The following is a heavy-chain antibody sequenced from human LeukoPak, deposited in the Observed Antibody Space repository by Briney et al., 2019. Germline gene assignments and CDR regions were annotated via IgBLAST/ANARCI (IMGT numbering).Heavy chain of an antibody. CDR1: GFTFSSYG. CDR2: IRYDGSNK. CDR3: AKGLGGYHDAFDI. D-gene: IGHD5-12*01. V-gene: IGHV3-30*02. J-gene: IGHJ3*02. Sequence: PGGSLRLSCAASGFTFSSYGMHWVRLAPGKGLEWVAFIRYDGSNKYYADSVKGRFTISRDNSKNTLYLQMNSLRAEDTAVYYCAKGLGGYHDAFDIWGQGTMVTVSS.